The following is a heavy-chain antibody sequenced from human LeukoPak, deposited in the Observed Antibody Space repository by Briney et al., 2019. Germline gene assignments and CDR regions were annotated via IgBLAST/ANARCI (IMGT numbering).Heavy chain of an antibody. V-gene: IGHV3-9*01. CDR2: ISWNSGSI. CDR1: GFTFDDYA. D-gene: IGHD6-13*01. Sequence: GGSLRLSCAASGFTFDDYAMHWVRQAPGKGLEWVSGISWNSGSIGYADSVKGRFTISRDNAKNSLYLQMNSLRAEDTALYYCAKDMPRDSSSWYGAFDVWGQGTMVTVSS. CDR3: AKDMPRDSSSWYGAFDV. J-gene: IGHJ3*01.